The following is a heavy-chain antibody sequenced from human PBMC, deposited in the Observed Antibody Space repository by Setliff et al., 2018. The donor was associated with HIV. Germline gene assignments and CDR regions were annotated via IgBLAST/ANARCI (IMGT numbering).Heavy chain of an antibody. CDR2: ISADGLTP. CDR3: AKVRWTANYYFDC. V-gene: IGHV3-23*01. CDR1: GFTFNTYA. J-gene: IGHJ4*02. D-gene: IGHD1-7*01. Sequence: GGSLRLSCAASGFTFNTYAVTWVRQAPGKGLEWVSVISADGLTPFYADSVKGRFTISRDNSKDTLYLQMNSLRAEDTALYYCAKVRWTANYYFDCWGQGTLVTVSS.